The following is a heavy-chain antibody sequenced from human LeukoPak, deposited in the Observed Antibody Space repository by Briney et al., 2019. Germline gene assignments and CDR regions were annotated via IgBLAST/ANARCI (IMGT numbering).Heavy chain of an antibody. D-gene: IGHD1-7*01. CDR1: GASISSGSYY. V-gene: IGHV4-61*02. J-gene: IGHJ4*02. CDR2: IYTSGST. Sequence: SQTLSLTCTVSGASISSGSYYWSWIRQPAGKGLEWIGRIYTSGSTNYNPSLKSRVTISVDTSKNQFSLKLSSVTAADTAVYYCARVYNWNSSGLDAPRDWGRGTLVTVSS. CDR3: ARVYNWNSSGLDAPRD.